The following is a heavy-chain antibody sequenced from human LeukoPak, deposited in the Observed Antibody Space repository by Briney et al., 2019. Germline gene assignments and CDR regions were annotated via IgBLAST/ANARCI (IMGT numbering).Heavy chain of an antibody. V-gene: IGHV3-66*01. CDR2: IYSGGST. J-gene: IGHJ3*02. D-gene: IGHD1-26*01. CDR1: GFTVSSNY. Sequence: PGGSLRLSCAASGFTVSSNYMSWVRQAPGKGLEWVSVIYSGGSTYYADSLKGRFTISRDNAKNSLYLQMNSLRAEDTAVYYCARTFMGATVFRDAFDIWGRGTMVTVSS. CDR3: ARTFMGATVFRDAFDI.